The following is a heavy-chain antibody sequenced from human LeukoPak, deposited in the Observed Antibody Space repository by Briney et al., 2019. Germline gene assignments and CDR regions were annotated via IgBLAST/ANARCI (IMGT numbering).Heavy chain of an antibody. CDR3: AILSGNYYGY. V-gene: IGHV3-64*01. Sequence: GGSLRLSCAASGFTFSSYAMHWVRQAPGKGLEYVSAISSSGGSTYYANSVKGRFTISRDNSKNTLYLQMGSLRAEDMAVYYCAILSGNYYGYWGQGTLVTVSS. CDR1: GFTFSSYA. CDR2: ISSSGGST. D-gene: IGHD1-26*01. J-gene: IGHJ4*02.